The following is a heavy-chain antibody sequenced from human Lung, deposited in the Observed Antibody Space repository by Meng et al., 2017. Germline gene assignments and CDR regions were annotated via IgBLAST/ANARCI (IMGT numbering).Heavy chain of an antibody. CDR1: GFTFSRNA. CDR3: ARNNYGDYYFDY. V-gene: IGHV3-30*01. Sequence: QGHLVELGGGVGHPGRSLILSCAASGFTFSRNAMHWVRQAPGKGLEWVAAISYDGSNQHYADSVKGRFTISRDNSENTLYLQMNRLRAEDTAVYYCARNNYGDYYFDYWGQGTLVTVSS. J-gene: IGHJ4*02. D-gene: IGHD4-17*01. CDR2: ISYDGSNQ.